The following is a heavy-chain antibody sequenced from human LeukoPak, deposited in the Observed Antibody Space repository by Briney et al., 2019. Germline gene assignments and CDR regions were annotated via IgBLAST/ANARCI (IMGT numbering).Heavy chain of an antibody. J-gene: IGHJ4*02. Sequence: AASVKVSCKASGYTFTNYYIHWVRQAPGQGLEWMGWMNPVSGNAGSAQKFQGRVTLTRDTSISTAYMELSSLTSDDTAFYYCARAPMGTAPLYWGQGTLVTVSS. CDR1: GYTFTNYY. D-gene: IGHD1/OR15-1a*01. CDR3: ARAPMGTAPLY. CDR2: MNPVSGNA. V-gene: IGHV1-8*01.